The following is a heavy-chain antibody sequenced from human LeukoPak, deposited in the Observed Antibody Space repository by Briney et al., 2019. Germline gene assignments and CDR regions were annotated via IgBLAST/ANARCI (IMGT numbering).Heavy chain of an antibody. CDR1: GGSFSGYY. CDR3: ASAREAYDSSGYHFDY. D-gene: IGHD3-22*01. V-gene: IGHV4-34*01. CDR2: INHSGST. J-gene: IGHJ4*02. Sequence: SETLSLTCAVYGGSFSGYYWSWIRQPPGKGLEWIGEINHSGSTNYNPSLKSRVTISVDTSKNQFSLKLSSVTAADTAVYYCASAREAYDSSGYHFDYWGQGTLVTVSS.